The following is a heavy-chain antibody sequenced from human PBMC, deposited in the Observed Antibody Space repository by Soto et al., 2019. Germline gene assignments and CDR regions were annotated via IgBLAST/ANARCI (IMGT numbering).Heavy chain of an antibody. CDR2: IVVGSGNT. CDR1: GFTFTSSA. V-gene: IGHV1-58*01. CDR3: AADVQLWANAFDI. J-gene: IGHJ3*02. D-gene: IGHD5-18*01. Sequence: SVKVSCKASGFTFTSSAVQWVRQARGQRLEWIGWIVVGSGNTNYAQKFQGRVTITRDMSTSTAYMELSSLRSEDTAVYYCAADVQLWANAFDIWGQGTMVTVSS.